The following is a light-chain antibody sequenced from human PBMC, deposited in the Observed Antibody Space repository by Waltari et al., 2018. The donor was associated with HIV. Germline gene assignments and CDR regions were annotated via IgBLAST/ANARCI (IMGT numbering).Light chain of an antibody. Sequence: EIVMTQSPATLSVSPGERATVSCRASQTVSSSLAGYQQKPGQAPRLRIYGASTSATGIAARFSGSGSGTEFALTISSLQSEDFAVYYCQQYNDWPLTFGGGTRVEIK. CDR1: QTVSSS. CDR3: QQYNDWPLT. J-gene: IGKJ4*01. V-gene: IGKV3-15*01. CDR2: GAS.